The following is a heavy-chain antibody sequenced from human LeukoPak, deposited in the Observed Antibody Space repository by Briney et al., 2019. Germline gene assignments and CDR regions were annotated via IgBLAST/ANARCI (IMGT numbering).Heavy chain of an antibody. CDR2: IYSGGST. J-gene: IGHJ4*02. Sequence: GGSLRLSCAASGFTFSTYAMSWVRQAPGKGLEWVSVIYSGGSTYYADSVKGRFTISRDNSKNTLYLQMNSLRAEDTAVYYCASSLAHGCSGGSCYYFDYWGQGTLVTVSS. D-gene: IGHD2-15*01. V-gene: IGHV3-53*01. CDR1: GFTFSTYA. CDR3: ASSLAHGCSGGSCYYFDY.